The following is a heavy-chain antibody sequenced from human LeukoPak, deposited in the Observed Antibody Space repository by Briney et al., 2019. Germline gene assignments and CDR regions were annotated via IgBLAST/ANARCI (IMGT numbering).Heavy chain of an antibody. CDR3: VKFHCSDSVCYNSDY. V-gene: IGHV3-23*01. CDR1: GFIFSNYA. J-gene: IGHJ4*02. Sequence: GGSLRLSCAASGFIFSNYAMSWVRQAPGKGLEWVSAIGGSGASTFYADSVKGRFTVSRDNIKDTLNLEMNSLRAEDTAVYYCVKFHCSDSVCYNSDYWGQGTLVTVSS. D-gene: IGHD2-8*01. CDR2: IGGSGAST.